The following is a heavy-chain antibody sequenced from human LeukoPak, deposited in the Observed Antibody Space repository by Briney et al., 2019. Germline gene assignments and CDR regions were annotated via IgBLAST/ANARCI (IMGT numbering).Heavy chain of an antibody. Sequence: GGSLRLSCAASGFTFSSHAMSWVRQAPGKGLEWVSAISGSGGSTYYADSVKGRFTISRDNSKNTLYLQMNSLRAEDTAVYYCAKDHLAYYDSSGYCDCWGQGTLVTVSS. CDR2: ISGSGGST. J-gene: IGHJ4*02. CDR1: GFTFSSHA. D-gene: IGHD3-22*01. CDR3: AKDHLAYYDSSGYCDC. V-gene: IGHV3-23*01.